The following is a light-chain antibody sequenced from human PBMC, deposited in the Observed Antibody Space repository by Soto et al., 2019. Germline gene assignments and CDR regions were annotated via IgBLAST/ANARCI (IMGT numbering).Light chain of an antibody. J-gene: IGKJ4*01. Sequence: EIVLTQSPATLSLSPGERATLSCRASQSVSSYLAWYQHKPGQAPRLLIYDASKRATGIPARFRGSGSGPAFHPTISSLGREDCAVYYRQQRSNWPPTFVGGTQVEIK. V-gene: IGKV3-11*01. CDR2: DAS. CDR1: QSVSSY. CDR3: QQRSNWPPT.